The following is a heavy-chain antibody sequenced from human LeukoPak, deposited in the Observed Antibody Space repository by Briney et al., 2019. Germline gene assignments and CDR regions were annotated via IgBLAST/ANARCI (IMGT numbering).Heavy chain of an antibody. CDR1: GFTFSSYA. CDR2: ISYDGSNK. D-gene: IGHD6-19*01. Sequence: GGSLRLSCAASGFTFSSYAMHWVRQAPGKGLEWVAVISYDGSNKYYADSVKGRFTISRDNSKNTLYLQMNSLRAEDTAVYYCARGGSGHEYFQHWGQGTLVTVSS. J-gene: IGHJ1*01. V-gene: IGHV3-30-3*01. CDR3: ARGGSGHEYFQH.